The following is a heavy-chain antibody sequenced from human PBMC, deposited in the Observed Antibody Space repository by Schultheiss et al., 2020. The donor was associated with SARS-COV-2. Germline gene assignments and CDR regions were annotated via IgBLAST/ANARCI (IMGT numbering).Heavy chain of an antibody. Sequence: GGSLRLSCAASGFTFSSYEMNWVRQAPGKGLEWVSYISSSGSTIYYADSVKGRFTISRDNSKNTLYLQMNSLRAEDTAVYYCAKDLAAAGFPHNWFDPWGQGTLVTVSS. D-gene: IGHD6-13*01. CDR1: GFTFSSYE. CDR2: ISSSGSTI. V-gene: IGHV3-48*03. CDR3: AKDLAAAGFPHNWFDP. J-gene: IGHJ5*02.